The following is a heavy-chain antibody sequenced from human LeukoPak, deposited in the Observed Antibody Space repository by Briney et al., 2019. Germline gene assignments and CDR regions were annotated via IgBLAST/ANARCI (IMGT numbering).Heavy chain of an antibody. CDR1: GGSISSYY. CDR3: ARAEHIVAAPED. Sequence: PETLTLTCTVSGGSISSYYWSWIRQPPGKGLEWIGYIYYSGSTNYNPSLKSRVTISVDTSKNQFSLKLSSVTAADTAVYYCARAEHIVAAPEDWGQGTLVTVSS. D-gene: IGHD6-13*01. J-gene: IGHJ4*02. CDR2: IYYSGST. V-gene: IGHV4-59*01.